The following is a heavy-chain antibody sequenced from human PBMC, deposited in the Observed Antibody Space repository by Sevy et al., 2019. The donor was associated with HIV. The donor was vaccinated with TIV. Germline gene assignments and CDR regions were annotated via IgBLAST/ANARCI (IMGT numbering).Heavy chain of an antibody. CDR1: GYNRTEFS. CDR3: ATTKDYYDSSGYPFDY. J-gene: IGHJ4*01. D-gene: IGHD3-22*01. CDR2: FDPEDGNT. V-gene: IGHV1-24*01. Sequence: ASVKVSCKVSGYNRTEFSMHWVRQAPGKGLEWMGSFDPEDGNTGYAQKFQGRVTMTEDTSTDTAYMELSSLRSEDTAMYYCATTKDYYDSSGYPFDYWGHGPLVTVSS.